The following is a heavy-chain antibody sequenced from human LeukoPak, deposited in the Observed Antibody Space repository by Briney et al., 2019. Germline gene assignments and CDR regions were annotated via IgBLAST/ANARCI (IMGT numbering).Heavy chain of an antibody. CDR2: IKQDGSEK. J-gene: IGHJ3*02. V-gene: IGHV3-7*01. D-gene: IGHD3-22*01. CDR3: ARDPGGYYYDSSGYYYYDHAFDI. CDR1: GFTFSSYW. Sequence: PGGSLRLSCAASGFTFSSYWMSWVRQAPGKGLEWVANIKQDGSEKYYVDSVKGRFTISRDNAKNSLYLQMNSLRAEDTAVYYCARDPGGYYYDSSGYYYYDHAFDIWGQGTMVTVSS.